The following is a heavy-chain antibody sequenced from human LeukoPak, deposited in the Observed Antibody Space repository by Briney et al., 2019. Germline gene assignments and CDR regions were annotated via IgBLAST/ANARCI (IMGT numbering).Heavy chain of an antibody. D-gene: IGHD2-21*01. Sequence: GESLKISCKGSGYSFTSYWIGWVRQMPGKGLERMGIIYPGDSDTRYSPSFQGQVTISADKSISTAYLQWSSLKASDTAMYYCARTSGDPTPYYYYGMDVWGQGTTVTVSS. CDR3: ARTSGDPTPYYYYGMDV. CDR1: GYSFTSYW. CDR2: IYPGDSDT. V-gene: IGHV5-51*01. J-gene: IGHJ6*02.